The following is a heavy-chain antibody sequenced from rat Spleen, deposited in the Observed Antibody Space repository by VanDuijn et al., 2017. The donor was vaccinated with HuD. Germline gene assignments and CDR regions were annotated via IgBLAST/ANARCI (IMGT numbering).Heavy chain of an antibody. V-gene: IGHV10-5*01. CDR3: TAEVIAALFDY. J-gene: IGHJ2*01. D-gene: IGHD1-2*01. CDR2: IRTKPNNYAT. CDR1: GFTFSNAA. Sequence: VQLVESGGGLVQPKESLKISCAASGFTFSNAAMYWVRQAPGKGLEWVARIRTKPNNYATYYADSVKGRFTISRDDSKSMVYLQMDNLKTEDTAMYYCTAEVIAALFDYWGQGVMVTVSS.